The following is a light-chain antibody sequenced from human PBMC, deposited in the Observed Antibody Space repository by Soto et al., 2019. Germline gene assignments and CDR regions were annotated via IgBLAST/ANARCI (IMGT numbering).Light chain of an antibody. CDR3: SSYTGGNPSYV. J-gene: IGLJ1*01. CDR2: EVT. Sequence: QSVLTQPPSASGSPGQSVTISCTGTSSDVGGYDYVSGYQQHPGKAPKLMIYEVTIRPSGVSDRFSGSKSGNTASLTVSGLQAEDEADYYCSSYTGGNPSYVFGTGTKLTVL. V-gene: IGLV2-8*01. CDR1: SSDVGGYDY.